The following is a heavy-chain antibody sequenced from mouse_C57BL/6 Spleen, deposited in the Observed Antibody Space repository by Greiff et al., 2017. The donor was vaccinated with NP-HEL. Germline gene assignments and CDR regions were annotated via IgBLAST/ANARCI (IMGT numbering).Heavy chain of an antibody. J-gene: IGHJ4*01. D-gene: IGHD2-1*01. Sequence: EVKLVESGGDLVKPGGSLKLSCAASGFTFSSYGMSWVRQTPDKRLEWVATISSGGSYTYYPDSVKGRFTLSRDNAKNTLKLQMMSLRPEDTAMYYCAREDGNPLDYWGQGTSVTVSS. CDR1: GFTFSSYG. CDR3: AREDGNPLDY. CDR2: ISSGGSYT. V-gene: IGHV5-6*01.